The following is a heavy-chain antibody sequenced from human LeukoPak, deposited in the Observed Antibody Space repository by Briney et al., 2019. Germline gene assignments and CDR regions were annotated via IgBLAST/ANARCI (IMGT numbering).Heavy chain of an antibody. D-gene: IGHD6-13*01. J-gene: IGHJ4*02. CDR3: ARERIAAAATSADY. V-gene: IGHV1-2*02. CDR1: GYTFTGYY. Sequence: AAVKVSCKASGYTFTGYYMHWVRQAPGQGLEWMGWINPNSGCTTYAQKFQGRVTMTRDTSISTAYMELSRLRSDDTAVYYCARERIAAAATSADYWGQGTLVTVSS. CDR2: INPNSGCT.